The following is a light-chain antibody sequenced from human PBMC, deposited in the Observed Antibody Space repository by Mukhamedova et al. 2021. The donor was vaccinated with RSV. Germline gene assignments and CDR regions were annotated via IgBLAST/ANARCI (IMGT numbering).Light chain of an antibody. J-gene: IGKJ4*01. Sequence: WYQRRVHGKAPKLLTYDASNLETGVPSRFSGSGSGTDFTFTISSLQPEDIATYYCQQYDNLLTFGGGTKVEIK. CDR2: DAS. CDR3: QQYDNLLT. V-gene: IGKV1-33*01.